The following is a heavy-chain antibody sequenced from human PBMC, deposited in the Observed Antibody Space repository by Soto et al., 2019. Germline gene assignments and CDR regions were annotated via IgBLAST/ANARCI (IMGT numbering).Heavy chain of an antibody. Sequence: QVQLVESGGGVVQPGRSLRLSCAASGFTFSSYGMHWVRQAPGKGLEWVAVIWYDGSNKYYADSAKGRFTISRDNSKNTLYLQMNSLRAEDTAVYYCARDPRYDILTGYRYYYYYYMDVWGKGTTVTVSS. CDR1: GFTFSSYG. D-gene: IGHD3-9*01. J-gene: IGHJ6*03. V-gene: IGHV3-33*01. CDR2: IWYDGSNK. CDR3: ARDPRYDILTGYRYYYYYYMDV.